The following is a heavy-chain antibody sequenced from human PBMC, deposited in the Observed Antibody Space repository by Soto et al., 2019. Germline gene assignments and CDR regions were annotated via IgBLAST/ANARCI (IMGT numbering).Heavy chain of an antibody. V-gene: IGHV4-34*01. CDR2: INHSGST. Sequence: SETLSLTCAVYGGSFSGYYWSWIRQPPGKGLEWIGEINHSGSTNYNPSLKSRVTISVDTSKNQFSLKLSSVTAADTAVYYCARARADILTGYYLRGIYYYGMDVWGQGTTVTVSS. CDR3: ARARADILTGYYLRGIYYYGMDV. D-gene: IGHD3-9*01. J-gene: IGHJ6*02. CDR1: GGSFSGYY.